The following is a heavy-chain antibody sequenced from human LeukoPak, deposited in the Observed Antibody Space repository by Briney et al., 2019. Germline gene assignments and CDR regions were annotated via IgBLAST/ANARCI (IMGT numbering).Heavy chain of an antibody. CDR1: GFTFSSYS. CDR3: ATTYLPGPYYDFWSGYSGGNWFDP. D-gene: IGHD3-3*01. Sequence: PGGSLRLSCAASGFTFSSYSMNWVRQAPGKGLEWVSYISSSSSTIYYADSVKGRFTISRDNAKNSLYLQMNSLRAEDTAVYYCATTYLPGPYYDFWSGYSGGNWFDPWGQGTLVTVSS. J-gene: IGHJ5*02. CDR2: ISSSSSTI. V-gene: IGHV3-48*04.